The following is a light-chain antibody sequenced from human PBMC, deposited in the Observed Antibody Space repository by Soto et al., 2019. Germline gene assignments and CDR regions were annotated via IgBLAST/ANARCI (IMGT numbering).Light chain of an antibody. Sequence: ETVLTQSPGTLSLSPGERATLSCRASQSVGGSLAWYQQRPGQAPRLLVYHTSNRATGIPDRFSASGSGTDFTLTISRLEPEDFAVYYCQQYKSSPRTFGQGTKVDIK. CDR2: HTS. CDR3: QQYKSSPRT. CDR1: QSVGGS. V-gene: IGKV3-20*01. J-gene: IGKJ1*01.